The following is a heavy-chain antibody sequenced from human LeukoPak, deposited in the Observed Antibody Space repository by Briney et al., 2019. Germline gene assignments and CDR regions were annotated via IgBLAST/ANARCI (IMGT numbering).Heavy chain of an antibody. D-gene: IGHD3-22*01. Sequence: GGSLRLSCAAFGFTFSSYAMSWVRQAPGKGLEWVSTISGSGASTYYADSVKGRFTISRDNSKNTLYLQMNSLRAEDTAVYYCAKQPGSVVDSSGSLSRHWGQGTLVTVSS. V-gene: IGHV3-23*01. CDR3: AKQPGSVVDSSGSLSRH. CDR2: ISGSGAST. CDR1: GFTFSSYA. J-gene: IGHJ4*02.